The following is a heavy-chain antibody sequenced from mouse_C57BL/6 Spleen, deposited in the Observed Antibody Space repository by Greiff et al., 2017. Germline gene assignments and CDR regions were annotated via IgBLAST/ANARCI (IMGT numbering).Heavy chain of an antibody. CDR3: AIRESSLYYAMDY. Sequence: EVQLVESGPGLVKPSQSLSLTCSVTGYSITSGYYWNWIRQFPGNKLEWMGYISYDGSNNYNPSLKNRISITRDTSKNQFFLKLNSVTTEDTATYYCAIRESSLYYAMDYWGQGTSVTVSS. J-gene: IGHJ4*01. V-gene: IGHV3-6*01. CDR2: ISYDGSN. CDR1: GYSITSGYY. D-gene: IGHD1-3*01.